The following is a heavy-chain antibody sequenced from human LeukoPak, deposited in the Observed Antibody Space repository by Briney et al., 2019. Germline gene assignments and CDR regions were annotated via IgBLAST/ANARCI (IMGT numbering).Heavy chain of an antibody. D-gene: IGHD3-10*01. CDR2: IYYSGST. J-gene: IGHJ4*02. CDR3: ASLRWEILWFGELLAYFDY. Sequence: PSETLSLTCTVSGGSISSSSYYWGWLRQPPGKGLEWIGSIYYSGSTYYNPSLKSRVTISVDTSKNQFSLKLSSVTAADTAVYYCASLRWEILWFGELLAYFDYWGQGTLVTVSS. CDR1: GGSISSSSYY. V-gene: IGHV4-39*07.